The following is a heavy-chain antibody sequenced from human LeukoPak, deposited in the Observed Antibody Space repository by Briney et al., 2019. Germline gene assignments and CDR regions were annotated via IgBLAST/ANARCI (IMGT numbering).Heavy chain of an antibody. CDR2: VSAYNGNT. CDR3: ARTSSTSQDDAFDI. D-gene: IGHD2-2*01. V-gene: IGHV1-18*01. Sequence: GASVKVSCKASGYTFTTYGISWVRQAPGQGLEWMGWVSAYNGNTNYAQKFQGRVTITTDESTSTAYMELSSLRSEDTAVYYCARTSSTSQDDAFDIWGQGTMVTVSS. CDR1: GYTFTTYG. J-gene: IGHJ3*02.